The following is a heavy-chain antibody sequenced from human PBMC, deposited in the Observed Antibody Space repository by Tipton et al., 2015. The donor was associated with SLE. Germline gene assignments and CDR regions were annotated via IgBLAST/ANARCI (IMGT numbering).Heavy chain of an antibody. D-gene: IGHD5-18*01. J-gene: IGHJ1*01. CDR3: ARGPRALYSYGQYFQH. V-gene: IGHV4-39*07. CDR1: GGSISSSSYY. CDR2: IYYSGST. Sequence: TLSLTCTVSGGSISSSSYYWGWIRQPPGKGLEWIGSIYYSGSTYYNPSLKSRVTISVDTSKNQFSLKLSSVTAADTAVYYCARGPRALYSYGQYFQHWGQGTLVTVSS.